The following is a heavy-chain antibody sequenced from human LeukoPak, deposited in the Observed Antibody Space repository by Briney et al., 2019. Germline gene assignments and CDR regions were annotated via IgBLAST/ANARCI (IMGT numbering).Heavy chain of an antibody. V-gene: IGHV3-53*01. CDR3: AKVGTPLVLLSWYFDL. CDR2: IYADGNT. J-gene: IGHJ2*01. Sequence: GGSLRLSCAASGFIVNTNYMSWVRQAPGRGLEWVSFIYADGNTYYADSVKGRFTIFRDISKNAVFLQMNSLRAEDTAVYYCAKVGTPLVLLSWYFDLWGRGTLVTVSS. D-gene: IGHD5-18*01. CDR1: GFIVNTNY.